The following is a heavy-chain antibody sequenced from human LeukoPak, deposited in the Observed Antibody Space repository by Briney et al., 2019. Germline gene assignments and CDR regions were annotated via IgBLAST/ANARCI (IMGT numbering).Heavy chain of an antibody. Sequence: EGSLRLSCAASGFTFSVYSMNWVRQTPRKGLEWVSCISGSGSYIYYADSVKGRFTISRDNAKNSLHLQVNSLRAEDTAVYYCVRERFHGSGAPKFDFWGQGTLVTVSS. D-gene: IGHD3-10*01. CDR3: VRERFHGSGAPKFDF. CDR1: GFTFSVYS. J-gene: IGHJ4*02. CDR2: ISGSGSYI. V-gene: IGHV3-21*06.